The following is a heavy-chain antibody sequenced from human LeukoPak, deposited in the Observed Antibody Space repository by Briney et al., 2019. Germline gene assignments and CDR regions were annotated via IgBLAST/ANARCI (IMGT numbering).Heavy chain of an antibody. V-gene: IGHV3-48*04. CDR1: GFSFNFYA. J-gene: IGHJ4*02. D-gene: IGHD6-19*01. CDR2: ISSSSSTI. Sequence: GGSLRLSCAASGFSFNFYAMHWVRQAPGKGLEWVSYISSSSSTIYYADSVKGRFTISRDNAKNSLYLQMNSLRAEDTAVYYCARDQSKYSSGSNDYWGQGTLVTVSS. CDR3: ARDQSKYSSGSNDY.